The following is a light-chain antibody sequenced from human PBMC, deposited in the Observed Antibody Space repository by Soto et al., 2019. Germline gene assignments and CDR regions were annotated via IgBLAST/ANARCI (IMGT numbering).Light chain of an antibody. CDR3: MQSQQTPPT. Sequence: DIVMTQSPLSLPVTPGEPASISCSSSQSLLQSNGDNYLDWYLQKPGQSPQLLIFFGSYRDSGVPDRFSGSGSGTDFTLKIRSVEAEDVGIYYCMQSQQTPPTFGQGTRVEIK. V-gene: IGKV2-28*01. J-gene: IGKJ1*01. CDR2: FGS. CDR1: QSLLQSNGDNY.